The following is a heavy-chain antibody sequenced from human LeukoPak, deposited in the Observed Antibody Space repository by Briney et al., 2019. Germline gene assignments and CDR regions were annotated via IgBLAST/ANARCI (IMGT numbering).Heavy chain of an antibody. Sequence: ASVKVSCKASGFTFTNSAMQWVRQARGQRLEWVGWIVVDSGDTNYAQKFQERVTITRDMSTSTAYMELSSLRSEDTAVYYCAADLSYGDGTLFDYWGQGTLVTVSS. CDR1: GFTFTNSA. CDR3: AADLSYGDGTLFDY. CDR2: IVVDSGDT. D-gene: IGHD4-17*01. V-gene: IGHV1-58*02. J-gene: IGHJ4*02.